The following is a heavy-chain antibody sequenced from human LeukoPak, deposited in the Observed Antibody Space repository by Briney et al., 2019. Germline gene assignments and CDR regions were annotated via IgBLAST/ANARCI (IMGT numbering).Heavy chain of an antibody. CDR1: GYTFTGYY. V-gene: IGHV1-2*04. J-gene: IGHJ4*02. CDR2: INPNSGGT. Sequence: ASVKVSCKASGYTFTGYYMHWVRQAPGQGLEWMGWINPNSGGTNYAQKFQGWVTMTRDTSISTAYMEPSRLRSDDTAVYYCARAGFYYYDSSGYYPNWGQGTLVTVSS. CDR3: ARAGFYYYDSSGYYPN. D-gene: IGHD3-22*01.